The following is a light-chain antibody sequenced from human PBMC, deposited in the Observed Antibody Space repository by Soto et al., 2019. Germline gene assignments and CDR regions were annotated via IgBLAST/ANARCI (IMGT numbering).Light chain of an antibody. J-gene: IGLJ3*02. CDR1: SSDIGSYNL. CDR3: CSYAGSSSWV. V-gene: IGLV2-23*01. CDR2: EGS. Sequence: QSALTQPASVSGSPGQSITMSCTGTSSDIGSYNLVSWYQQHPGKAPKFMIYEGSKRPSGVSNRFSGSKSGNTASLTISGLQAEDEADYYCCSYAGSSSWVFGGGTKLTVL.